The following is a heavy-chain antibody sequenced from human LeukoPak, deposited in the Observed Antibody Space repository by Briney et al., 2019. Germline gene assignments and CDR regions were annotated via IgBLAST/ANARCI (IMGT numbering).Heavy chain of an antibody. Sequence: PSETLSLTCTVSGGSISSYYWSWIRQPPGKGLEWIGYIYYSGSTNYNPSLKSRVTISVDTSKNQFSLKLSSVTAADTAVYYCARVGYCSSTSCYKGRDFMAWFDPWGQGTLVTVSS. CDR2: IYYSGST. J-gene: IGHJ5*02. V-gene: IGHV4-59*01. CDR3: ARVGYCSSTSCYKGRDFMAWFDP. D-gene: IGHD2-2*02. CDR1: GGSISSYY.